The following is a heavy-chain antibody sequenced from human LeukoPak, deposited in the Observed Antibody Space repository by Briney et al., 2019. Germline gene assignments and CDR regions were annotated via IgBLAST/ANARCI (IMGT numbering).Heavy chain of an antibody. Sequence: SEALSLTCTVSGGSISSSSYYWGWIRQPPGKGLEWIGSIYYSGSTYYNPSLKSRVTISVDTSKNQFSLELSSVTAADTAVYYCARLRSRSSTPINIHPWGQGTLVTVSS. CDR3: ARLRSRSSTPINIHP. J-gene: IGHJ5*02. CDR1: GGSISSSSYY. D-gene: IGHD2-2*01. V-gene: IGHV4-39*01. CDR2: IYYSGST.